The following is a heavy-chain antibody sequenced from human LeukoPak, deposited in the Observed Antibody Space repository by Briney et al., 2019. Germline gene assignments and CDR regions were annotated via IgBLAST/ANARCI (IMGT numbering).Heavy chain of an antibody. CDR2: IYPADSDT. V-gene: IGHV5-51*01. CDR1: GYSFTNYW. CDR3: ARQNSDSENI. D-gene: IGHD3-22*01. J-gene: IGHJ3*02. Sequence: GESLKISCTASGYSFTNYWIGWVRQMPGKGLEWMGIIYPADSDTRYSPSFQGQVTISADKSISTVYLQWSSLKASDTAMYYCARQNSDSENIWGQGTMVTVSS.